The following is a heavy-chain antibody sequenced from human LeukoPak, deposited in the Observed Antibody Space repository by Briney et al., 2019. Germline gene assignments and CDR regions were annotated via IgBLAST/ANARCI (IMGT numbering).Heavy chain of an antibody. CDR2: ISGYAAGT. J-gene: IGHJ3*02. Sequence: GGSLRLSCAASGFTFYDYAMHWVRQARGKGVEWVSLISGYAAGTYYADSVQGPFTLSSDNSKHSLYLQMTRLITQDTALYYCATYLIMAYQDTADAFDICGQGTMVTVSS. D-gene: IGHD5-18*01. CDR1: GFTFYDYA. CDR3: ATYLIMAYQDTADAFDI. V-gene: IGHV3-43*02.